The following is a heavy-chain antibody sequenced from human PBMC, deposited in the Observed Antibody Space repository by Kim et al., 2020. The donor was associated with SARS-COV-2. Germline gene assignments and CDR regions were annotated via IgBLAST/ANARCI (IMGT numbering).Heavy chain of an antibody. J-gene: IGHJ3*02. V-gene: IGHV4-59*08. CDR3: ARHPSIGARSKAFDI. D-gene: IGHD6-6*01. Sequence: PPLRSRLTISLDTSKNHPSLKLSSVTAADTAIYYCARHPSIGARSKAFDIWGQGTMVTVSS.